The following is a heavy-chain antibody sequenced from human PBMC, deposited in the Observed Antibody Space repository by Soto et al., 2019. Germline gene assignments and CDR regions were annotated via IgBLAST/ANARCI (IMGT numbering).Heavy chain of an antibody. J-gene: IGHJ4*02. V-gene: IGHV1-18*01. CDR1: GYNFNNFG. D-gene: IGHD1-26*01. Sequence: QVQLLQSGPEVKKPGASVKVSCETSGYNFNNFGVTWVRQAPGQGLEWMGWISAHHGNTNFAQKFQGRVTMTTDTATGAAYLAVRGLRSHDTAVYYCARVGGDSGNTGGLGFDHWGQGTLVTVSS. CDR2: ISAHHGNT. CDR3: ARVGGDSGNTGGLGFDH.